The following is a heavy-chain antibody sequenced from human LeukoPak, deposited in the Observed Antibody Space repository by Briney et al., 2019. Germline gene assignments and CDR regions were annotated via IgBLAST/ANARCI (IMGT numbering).Heavy chain of an antibody. D-gene: IGHD5-24*01. CDR1: GFTFSSYW. CDR3: AKEWQGYYFDY. Sequence: GGSLRLSCAASGFTFSSYWMSWVRQAPGKGLEWVANIKKDGSEKYYVDSVKGRFTISRDNAKTSLYLQMNSLRAEETAVYYCAKEWQGYYFDYWGQGTLVTVSS. V-gene: IGHV3-7*01. J-gene: IGHJ4*02. CDR2: IKKDGSEK.